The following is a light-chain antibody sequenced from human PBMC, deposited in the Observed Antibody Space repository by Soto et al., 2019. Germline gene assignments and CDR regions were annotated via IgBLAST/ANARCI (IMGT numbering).Light chain of an antibody. V-gene: IGLV2-23*01. Sequence: QSALTQPASVSGSPGQSITISCTGTSSDVGSYNLVSWYQQHPGKAPKLMIYEGSKRPSGVSNRCSGSKSGNTASLTISGLQTEDEADYHCCSYTGSSTLVIFGGGTKVTVL. CDR3: CSYTGSSTLVI. CDR1: SSDVGSYNL. CDR2: EGS. J-gene: IGLJ2*01.